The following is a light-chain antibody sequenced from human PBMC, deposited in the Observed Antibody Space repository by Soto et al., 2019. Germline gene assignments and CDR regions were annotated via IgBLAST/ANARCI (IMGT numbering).Light chain of an antibody. Sequence: EIVMTQSPATLSVSPGERATLSFRASQSVSSNLAWYQQKPGQAPRLLIHDASNRATGIPARFSGSGSGTDFTLTISSLEPEDFAVYYCQQRSNWPTFGQGTKVDI. CDR3: QQRSNWPT. V-gene: IGKV3-11*01. CDR2: DAS. CDR1: QSVSSN. J-gene: IGKJ1*01.